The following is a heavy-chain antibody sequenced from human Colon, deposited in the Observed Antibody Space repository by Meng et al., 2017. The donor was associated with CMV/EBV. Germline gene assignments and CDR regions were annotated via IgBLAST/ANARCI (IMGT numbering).Heavy chain of an antibody. J-gene: IGHJ4*02. D-gene: IGHD3-22*01. V-gene: IGHV4-38-2*01. CDR3: ARISSAMPVVALDY. Sequence: SETLSLTCLVSGYAISSGHYWGWIRQPPGKELEWIGSIYHSGSPFYNPSLKSRASMSFNPSKNQFSLELTSVTAADTAVYYCARISSAMPVVALDYWGQGTLVTVSS. CDR2: IYHSGSP. CDR1: GYAISSGHY.